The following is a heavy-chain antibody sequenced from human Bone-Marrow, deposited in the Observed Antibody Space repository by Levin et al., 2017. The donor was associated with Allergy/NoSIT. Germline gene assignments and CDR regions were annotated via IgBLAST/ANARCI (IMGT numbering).Heavy chain of an antibody. D-gene: IGHD7-27*01. CDR3: ARLGALGSAHYFDY. J-gene: IGHJ4*02. V-gene: IGHV4-59*08. CDR2: IYFNGAA. CDR1: SGSINNNY. Sequence: SQTLSLTCTVSSGSINNNYWSRIRQPPGKGLEFIGYIYFNGAANYNPSLKSRATLSVDMSMNHFSLKLTSVTAADTAIYYCARLGALGSAHYFDYWGRGTLVTVSS.